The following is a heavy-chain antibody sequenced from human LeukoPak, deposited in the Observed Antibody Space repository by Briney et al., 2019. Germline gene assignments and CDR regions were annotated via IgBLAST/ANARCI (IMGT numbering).Heavy chain of an antibody. CDR2: ISGSGSGGST. J-gene: IGHJ3*02. CDR3: ARDSSSLGAFDI. Sequence: PGGSLRLSCAASGFTFSSSAMSWVRQAPGKGLEWVSNISGSGSGGSTYYADSAKGRFTISRDNSKNTLYLQMNSLRAEDTAVYYCARDSSSLGAFDIWGQGTMVTVSS. CDR1: GFTFSSSA. V-gene: IGHV3-23*01. D-gene: IGHD6-13*01.